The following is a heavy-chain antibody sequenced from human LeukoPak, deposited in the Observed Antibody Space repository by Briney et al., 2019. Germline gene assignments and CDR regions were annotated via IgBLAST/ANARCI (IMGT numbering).Heavy chain of an antibody. Sequence: GGSLRLSCAASGFTFGSYAMHWVRQAPGMGLEWVAVISYDGSNKYYADSVKGRFTISRDNSKNTLYLQMNSLRAEDTAVYYCARDRYSGHELGDAFDIWGQGTMVTVSS. V-gene: IGHV3-30*04. D-gene: IGHD5-12*01. CDR3: ARDRYSGHELGDAFDI. J-gene: IGHJ3*02. CDR2: ISYDGSNK. CDR1: GFTFGSYA.